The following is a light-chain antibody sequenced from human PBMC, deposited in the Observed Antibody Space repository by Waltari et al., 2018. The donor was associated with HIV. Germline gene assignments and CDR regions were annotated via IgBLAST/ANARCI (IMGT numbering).Light chain of an antibody. V-gene: IGLV1-40*03. Sequence: QSVLTPPPSVSGAPGQRVTVSCTGHGSNIGANYDVQWYQVLPGSAPKLLIHTNPARPSGVPDRFSGSKSGASASLAITGLQAEDEGDYYCQSFDSGLSAWVFGGGTKLTVL. CDR3: QSFDSGLSAWV. J-gene: IGLJ3*02. CDR2: TNP. CDR1: GSNIGANYD.